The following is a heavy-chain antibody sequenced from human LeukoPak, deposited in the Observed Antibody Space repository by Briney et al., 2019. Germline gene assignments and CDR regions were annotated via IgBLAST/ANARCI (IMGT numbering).Heavy chain of an antibody. D-gene: IGHD2-2*01. CDR3: AGCSSTSCYDPGAFDI. CDR2: INWNGGST. Sequence: GGSLRLSCAASGFTFDDYGMSWVRQAPGKGLEWASGINWNGGSTGYADSVKGRFTISRDNAKNSLYLQMNSLRAEDTALYHCAGCSSTSCYDPGAFDIWGQGTMVTVSS. CDR1: GFTFDDYG. J-gene: IGHJ3*02. V-gene: IGHV3-20*01.